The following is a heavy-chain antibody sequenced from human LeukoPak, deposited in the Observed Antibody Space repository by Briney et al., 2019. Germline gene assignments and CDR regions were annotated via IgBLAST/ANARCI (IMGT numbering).Heavy chain of an antibody. V-gene: IGHV3-74*01. CDR3: AKELGRIVVVPAAPRPLDY. CDR1: GFTFSNYW. Sequence: PGGSLRLSCAASGFTFSNYWMHWVRQAPGKGLVWVSRINSDGSSTNYADSVKGRFTISRDNSKNTLYLQMNSLRAEDTAVYYCAKELGRIVVVPAAPRPLDYWGQGTLVTVSS. CDR2: INSDGSST. D-gene: IGHD2-2*01. J-gene: IGHJ4*02.